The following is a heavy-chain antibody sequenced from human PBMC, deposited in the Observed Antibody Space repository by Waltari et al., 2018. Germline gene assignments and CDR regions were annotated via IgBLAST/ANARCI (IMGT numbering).Heavy chain of an antibody. V-gene: IGHV3-7*03. CDR1: GFPFRTHW. D-gene: IGHD1-26*01. CDR2: IRQDGSET. J-gene: IGHJ4*02. CDR3: ARDKIVGPTIFDS. Sequence: EVQFVESGGGLVQPGASPRLSCAVSGFPFRTHWMSWVRQTPGKGLEWVANIRQDGSETHYVESVKGRFTISRDNSRNSLYLQMNSLRVEDTALYYCARDKIVGPTIFDSWGQGTLVTVSS.